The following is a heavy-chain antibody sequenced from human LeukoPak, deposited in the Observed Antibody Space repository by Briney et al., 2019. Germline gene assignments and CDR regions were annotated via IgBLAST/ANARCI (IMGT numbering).Heavy chain of an antibody. CDR2: IYTSGST. D-gene: IGHD5-12*01. CDR3: ARATSSYFYYMDV. J-gene: IGHJ6*03. Sequence: ASETLSLTCTVSGGSISGSSYYWSWIRQPAGKGLEWIGRIYTSGSTNYNPSLESRVTISADTSKNQFSLNVSSVTAADTAVYYCARATSSYFYYMDVWGKGTTVTISS. V-gene: IGHV4-61*02. CDR1: GGSISGSSYY.